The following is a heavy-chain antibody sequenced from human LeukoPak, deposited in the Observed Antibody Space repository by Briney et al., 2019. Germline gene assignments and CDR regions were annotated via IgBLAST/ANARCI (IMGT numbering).Heavy chain of an antibody. D-gene: IGHD2-15*01. CDR3: ARTYCRGGSCHFDY. V-gene: IGHV4-59*08. CDR1: GGSISSYY. Sequence: SETLSLTCAVSGGSISSYYWSWIRQPPGKGLEWIGYIYYSGSTDSNPSLKSRVTISVDTSKNQISLKLSSVTAADTAVYYCARTYCRGGSCHFDYWGQGTLVTVSS. CDR2: IYYSGST. J-gene: IGHJ4*02.